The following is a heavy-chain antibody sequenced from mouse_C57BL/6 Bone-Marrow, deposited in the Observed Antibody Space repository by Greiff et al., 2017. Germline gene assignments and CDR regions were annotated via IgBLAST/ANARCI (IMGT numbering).Heavy chain of an antibody. CDR2: IRLKSDNYAT. Sequence: VQLKESGGGLVQPGGSMKLSCVASGFTFSNYWMNWVRQSPEKGLEWVAQIRLKSDNYATHYAESVKGRFTISRDDSKSSVYLQMNNLRAEDTGIYYCASFITTVVNYFDYWGQGTTLTVSS. CDR1: GFTFSNYW. CDR3: ASFITTVVNYFDY. D-gene: IGHD1-1*01. J-gene: IGHJ2*01. V-gene: IGHV6-3*01.